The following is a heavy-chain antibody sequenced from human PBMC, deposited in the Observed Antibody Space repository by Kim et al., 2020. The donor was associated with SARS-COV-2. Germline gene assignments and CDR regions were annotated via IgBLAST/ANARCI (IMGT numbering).Heavy chain of an antibody. Sequence: SETLSLTCAVSGAAIDDYYWSWIRQAPGKGLEWIGYIHHNGNSNSNPSLESRVTISLDTSRNQFSLKLTYVTAADSAVYFCARKRADSSGFIDPCGQGT. J-gene: IGHJ5*02. V-gene: IGHV4-59*01. CDR2: IHHNGNS. D-gene: IGHD3-22*01. CDR3: ARKRADSSGFIDP. CDR1: GAAIDDYY.